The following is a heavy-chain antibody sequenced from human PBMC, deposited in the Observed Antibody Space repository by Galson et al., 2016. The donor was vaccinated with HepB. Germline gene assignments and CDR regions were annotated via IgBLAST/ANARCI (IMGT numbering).Heavy chain of an antibody. V-gene: IGHV3-23*01. Sequence: SLRLSCAGSGFTFSTYAMNWVRQAPGKGLEWVSSIRGSGGGIDYADSVKGRFTISRDNSKNTLYLQMNSLRAEDTAVYYCAKERGSRITMVRGVLDAFDIWGQGTMVTVSS. J-gene: IGHJ3*02. CDR2: IRGSGGGI. CDR3: AKERGSRITMVRGVLDAFDI. D-gene: IGHD3-10*01. CDR1: GFTFSTYA.